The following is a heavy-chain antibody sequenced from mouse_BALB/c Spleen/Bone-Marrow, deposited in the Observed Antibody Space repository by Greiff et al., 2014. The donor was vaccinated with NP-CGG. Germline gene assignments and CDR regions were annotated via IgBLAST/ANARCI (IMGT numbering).Heavy chain of an antibody. CDR3: TIRYYAMDY. CDR1: GYTFTRYT. CDR2: IIPNSGYS. J-gene: IGHJ4*01. D-gene: IGHD1-1*01. Sequence: QVQLKESGAELARPGASVKMSCQASGYTFTRYTMHWEKKRPGQGLEWIGYIIPNSGYSNYNQKFKDKATLTADKSSSTAYMQRSSLTSEDSAVYYCTIRYYAMDYWGQGTSVTVSS. V-gene: IGHV1-4*01.